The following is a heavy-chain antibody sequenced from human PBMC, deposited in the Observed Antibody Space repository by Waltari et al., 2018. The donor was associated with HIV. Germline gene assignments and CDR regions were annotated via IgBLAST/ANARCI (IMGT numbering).Heavy chain of an antibody. CDR3: VALKTVTGTIDN. V-gene: IGHV4-39*01. J-gene: IGHJ4*02. CDR1: TGYITQTYY. D-gene: IGHD6-19*01. CDR2: FYSNGAT. Sequence: QLQLQESGPALVKPSETLSLTCTVSTGYITQTYYCGWVRQFPGTGLEWIGTFYSNGATNYAPSLKSRIALYVDTSKNQFSLTLTAVTAADTSRYFCVALKTVTGTIDNWGQGTLVTVS.